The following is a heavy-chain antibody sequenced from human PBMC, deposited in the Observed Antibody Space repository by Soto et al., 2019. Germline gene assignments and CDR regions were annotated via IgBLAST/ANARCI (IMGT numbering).Heavy chain of an antibody. CDR2: IWYDGSNK. CDR1: GFTFSSYG. Sequence: QVQLVESGGGVVQPGRSLRLSCAASGFTFSSYGMHWVRQAPGKGLEWVAVIWYDGSNKYYADSVKGRFTISRDNSKNTLYLQMNSLRAEDTAVYYCAKSGYSSGDDASDIWGQGTMVTVSS. V-gene: IGHV3-33*06. D-gene: IGHD6-19*01. CDR3: AKSGYSSGDDASDI. J-gene: IGHJ3*02.